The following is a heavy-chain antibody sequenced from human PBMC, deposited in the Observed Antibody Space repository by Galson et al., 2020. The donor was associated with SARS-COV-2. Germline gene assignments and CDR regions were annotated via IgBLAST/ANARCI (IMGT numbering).Heavy chain of an antibody. CDR1: GFTFSSYA. CDR2: ISGSGGST. D-gene: IGHD3-9*01. CDR3: AKVGLRYFDWLLLSPDENLVAEYFQH. Sequence: LSLTCAASGFTFSSYAMSWVRQAPGKGLEWVSAISGSGGSTYYADSVKGRFTISRDNSKNTLYLQMNSLRAEDTAVYYCAKVGLRYFDWLLLSPDENLVAEYFQHWGQGTLVTVSS. J-gene: IGHJ1*01. V-gene: IGHV3-23*01.